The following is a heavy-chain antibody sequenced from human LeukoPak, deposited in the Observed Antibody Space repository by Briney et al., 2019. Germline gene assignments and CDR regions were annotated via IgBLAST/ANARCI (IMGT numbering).Heavy chain of an antibody. CDR2: FSGSGGST. CDR1: GFTFSSYA. D-gene: IGHD6-6*01. V-gene: IGHV3-23*01. CDR3: AKGSSSVSSAGYFDL. J-gene: IGHJ2*01. Sequence: AGGSLRLSCAASGFTFSSYAMSWVRQAPGKGLEWVSTFSGSGGSTYYADSVKGRFTISRDNSKYTLYLQMNSLRAEDTAVYYCAKGSSSVSSAGYFDLWGRGTLVTVSS.